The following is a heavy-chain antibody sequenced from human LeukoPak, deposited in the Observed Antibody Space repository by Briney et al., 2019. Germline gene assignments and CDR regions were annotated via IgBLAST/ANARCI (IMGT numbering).Heavy chain of an antibody. CDR1: AYTFTNYD. D-gene: IGHD2/OR15-2a*01. V-gene: IGHV1-2*02. CDR3: ARTPEFEAGWFDP. Sequence: ASVKVSCKASAYTFTNYDINWVRQATGQGLEWMGWINPNSGGTNYAQKFQGRVTMTRDTSISTAYMELSRLRSDDTAVYYCARTPEFEAGWFDPWGQGTLVTVSS. CDR2: INPNSGGT. J-gene: IGHJ5*02.